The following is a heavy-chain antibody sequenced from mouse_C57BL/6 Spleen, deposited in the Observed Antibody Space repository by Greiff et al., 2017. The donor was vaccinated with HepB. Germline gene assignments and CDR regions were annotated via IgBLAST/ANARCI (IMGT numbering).Heavy chain of an antibody. J-gene: IGHJ4*01. CDR1: GYTFTSYW. V-gene: IGHV1-59*01. CDR3: ARGDYAMDY. CDR2: IDPSDSYT. Sequence: QVQLQQPGAELVRPGTSVKLSCKASGYTFTSYWMHWVKQRPGQGLEWIGVIDPSDSYTNYNQKFKGKATSTVDTSSSTAYMQLSSLTSEDSAVYYCARGDYAMDYWGQGTSVTVSS.